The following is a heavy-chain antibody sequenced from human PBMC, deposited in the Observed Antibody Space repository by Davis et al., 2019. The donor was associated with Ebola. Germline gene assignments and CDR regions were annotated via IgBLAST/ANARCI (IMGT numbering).Heavy chain of an antibody. Sequence: SETLSLTCTVSGGSISSYYWSWIRQPPGKGLEWIGYIYYSGSTNYNPSLKSPVTISVDTSKNQFSLKLSSVTAADTAVYYCARGVAATRYYYYYGMDVWGQGTTVTVSS. CDR2: IYYSGST. D-gene: IGHD2-15*01. CDR1: GGSISSYY. V-gene: IGHV4-59*01. CDR3: ARGVAATRYYYYYGMDV. J-gene: IGHJ6*02.